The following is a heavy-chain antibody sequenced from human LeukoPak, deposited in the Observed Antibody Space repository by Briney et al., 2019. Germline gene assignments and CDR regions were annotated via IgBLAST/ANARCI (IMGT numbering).Heavy chain of an antibody. CDR1: GFTFSDYY. CDR2: IIWSGGST. CDR3: ARETYYYGSGSSDFDY. D-gene: IGHD3-10*01. V-gene: IGHV3-20*04. J-gene: IGHJ4*02. Sequence: GGSLRLSCAASGFTFSDYYMSWVRQAPGKGLEWVSGIIWSGGSTGYADSVKGRFTISRDNAKNSLYLQMNSLRAEDTAVYYCARETYYYGSGSSDFDYWGQGTLVTVSS.